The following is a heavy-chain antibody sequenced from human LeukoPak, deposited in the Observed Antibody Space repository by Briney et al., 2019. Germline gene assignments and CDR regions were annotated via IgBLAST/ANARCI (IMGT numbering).Heavy chain of an antibody. CDR3: AKGGISCSGGSCYRYYFDY. J-gene: IGHJ4*01. CDR1: GFTFSSYS. V-gene: IGHV3-21*04. D-gene: IGHD2-15*01. Sequence: GGSLRLSCAASGFTFSSYSMNWVRQAPGKGLEWVSSISSSSSYIYYADSVKGRFTISRDNSKNTLYLQMNSLRAEDTAVYYCAKGGISCSGGSCYRYYFDYWGHGTLVTVSS. CDR2: ISSSSSYI.